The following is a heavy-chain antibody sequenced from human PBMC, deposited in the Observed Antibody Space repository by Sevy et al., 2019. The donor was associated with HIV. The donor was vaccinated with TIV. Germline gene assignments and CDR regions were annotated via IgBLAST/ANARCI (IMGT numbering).Heavy chain of an antibody. CDR3: ARDLASGSFFSLYFDY. CDR2: ISSSGTII. Sequence: GGSLRLSCAASGLNVSDYFMSWIRQAPGKRPEWVSYISSSGTIIYYADSVKGRFTISRDNAKNSLYLQMNSLRAEDTAISYCARDLASGSFFSLYFDYWGQGTLVTVSS. CDR1: GLNVSDYF. D-gene: IGHD3-10*01. J-gene: IGHJ4*02. V-gene: IGHV3-11*01.